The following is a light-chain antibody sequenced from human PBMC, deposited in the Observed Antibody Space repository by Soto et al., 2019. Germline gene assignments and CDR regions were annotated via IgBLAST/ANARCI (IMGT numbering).Light chain of an antibody. CDR2: EIF. Sequence: QSVLTQPPSVSAAPGQSISISCSGTSNDVGAFEYVSWYQQHPGKAPKLMIFEIFNRPSGISNRFSGSKSGNTASLTISGLQAEDEAYYYCSSYTTDNTHVFGGGTKVTVL. J-gene: IGLJ2*01. V-gene: IGLV2-14*01. CDR3: SSYTTDNTHV. CDR1: SNDVGAFEY.